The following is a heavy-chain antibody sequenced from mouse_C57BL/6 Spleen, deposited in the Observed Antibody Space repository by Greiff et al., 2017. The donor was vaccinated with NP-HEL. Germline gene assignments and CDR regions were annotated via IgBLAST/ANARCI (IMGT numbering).Heavy chain of an antibody. V-gene: IGHV1-15*01. CDR3: TRGTGEDYFDY. Sequence: QVQLQQSGAELVRPGASVTLSCKASGYTFTDYEMHWVKQTPVHGLEWIGAIDPETGGTAYNQKFKGKAILTADKSSSTAYMELRSLTSEDSAVYYCTRGTGEDYFDYWGQGTTLTVSS. J-gene: IGHJ2*01. CDR1: GYTFTDYE. CDR2: IDPETGGT. D-gene: IGHD3-3*01.